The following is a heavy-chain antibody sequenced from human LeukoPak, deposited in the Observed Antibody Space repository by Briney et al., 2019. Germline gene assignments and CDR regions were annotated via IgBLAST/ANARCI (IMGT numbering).Heavy chain of an antibody. J-gene: IGHJ6*03. V-gene: IGHV1-18*01. Sequence: ASVKVSCKASGYTFTSYGISWVRQAPGQGLEWMGWISAYNGNTNYAQKFQGRVTMTRDMSTSTVYMELSSLRSEDTAVYYCARGMVRGVGYYYYYMDVWGKGTTVTVSS. CDR2: ISAYNGNT. CDR1: GYTFTSYG. CDR3: ARGMVRGVGYYYYYMDV. D-gene: IGHD3-10*01.